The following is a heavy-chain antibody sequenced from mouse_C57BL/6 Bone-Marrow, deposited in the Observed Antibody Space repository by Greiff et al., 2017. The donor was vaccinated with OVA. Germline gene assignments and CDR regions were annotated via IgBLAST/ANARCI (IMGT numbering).Heavy chain of an antibody. CDR1: GYTFTDYY. J-gene: IGHJ2*01. Sequence: EVKLMESGPVLVKPGASVKMSCKASGYTFTDYYMNWVKQSHGKSLEWIGVINPYNGGTSYNQKFKGKATLTVDKSSSTAYMELNSLTSEDSAVYYCATFYDGYHFDYWGQGTTLTVSS. CDR3: ATFYDGYHFDY. V-gene: IGHV1-19*01. D-gene: IGHD2-3*01. CDR2: INPYNGGT.